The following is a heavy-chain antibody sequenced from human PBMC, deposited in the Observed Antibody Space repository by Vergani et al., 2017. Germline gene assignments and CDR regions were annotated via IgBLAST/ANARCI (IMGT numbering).Heavy chain of an antibody. V-gene: IGHV5-51*01. CDR1: EYSFGIYW. D-gene: IGHD1-1*01. Sequence: EVELVQSGPEMRKPGESLKISCKGSEYSFGIYWIGWVRQMPGKGLEWMGIIYPADSDTRYSPSSQGQVTISADKSISTAFLQWDSLKASDTALYYCARHTTYTDSWGQGTLVTVSS. CDR2: IYPADSDT. J-gene: IGHJ4*02. CDR3: ARHTTYTDS.